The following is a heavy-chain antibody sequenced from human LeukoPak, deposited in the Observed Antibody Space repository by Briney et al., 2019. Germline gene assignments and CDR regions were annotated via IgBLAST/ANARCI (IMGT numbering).Heavy chain of an antibody. Sequence: SETLSLTCAVYGGSFSSYYWSWIRQPPGKGLEWIGEINHSGSTNYNPSLKSRVTISVDTSKNQFSLKLSSVTAADTAVYYCARGQIQLWSPTYIDYWGQGTLVTVSS. CDR3: ARGQIQLWSPTYIDY. J-gene: IGHJ4*02. D-gene: IGHD5-18*01. V-gene: IGHV4-34*01. CDR2: INHSGST. CDR1: GGSFSSYY.